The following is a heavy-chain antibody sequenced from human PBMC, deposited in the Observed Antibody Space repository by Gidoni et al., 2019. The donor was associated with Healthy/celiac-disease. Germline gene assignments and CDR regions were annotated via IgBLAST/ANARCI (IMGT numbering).Heavy chain of an antibody. CDR2: IYYSGST. J-gene: IGHJ3*02. CDR3: ARANRDIVVVPAASGAFAI. Sequence: QVQLQESGPGLVKPSQTLSLTCTVSGGSISRGGYYWSWIRQHPGKGLEWIGYIYYSGSTYYNPSLKSRVTISVDTSKNQFSLKLSSVTAADTAVYYCARANRDIVVVPAASGAFAIWGQGTMVTVSS. V-gene: IGHV4-31*03. D-gene: IGHD2-2*01. CDR1: GGSISRGGYY.